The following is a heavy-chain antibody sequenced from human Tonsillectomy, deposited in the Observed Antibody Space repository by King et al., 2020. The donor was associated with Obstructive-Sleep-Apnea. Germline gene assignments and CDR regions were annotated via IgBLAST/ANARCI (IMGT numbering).Heavy chain of an antibody. Sequence: LQLQESGPGLVKPSQTLSLTCVVSGGSISSGGYSWSWIRQPPGKGLEWIGYIYYSGSTYYNPSLKSRVTISLHTSKNQFSLKLSSVTAADTAVYFCARGGHYFDYWGQGTLVTVSS. J-gene: IGHJ4*02. V-gene: IGHV4-30-4*07. CDR2: IYYSGST. CDR1: GGSISSGGYS. CDR3: ARGGHYFDY.